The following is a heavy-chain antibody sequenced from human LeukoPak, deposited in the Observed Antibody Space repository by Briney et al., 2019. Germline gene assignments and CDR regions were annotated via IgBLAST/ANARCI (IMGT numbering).Heavy chain of an antibody. CDR1: GFTSSSYA. J-gene: IGHJ3*02. CDR2: ISGSGGST. Sequence: GGSLRLSCAASGFTSSSYAMSWVRQAPGRGLEWVSGISGSGGSTYYADSVKGRFTISRDNSKNTLWLQMNSLRAEDTAVYYCAKDGFLLWRGAFDIWGQGTMVTVSS. D-gene: IGHD2-21*01. CDR3: AKDGFLLWRGAFDI. V-gene: IGHV3-23*01.